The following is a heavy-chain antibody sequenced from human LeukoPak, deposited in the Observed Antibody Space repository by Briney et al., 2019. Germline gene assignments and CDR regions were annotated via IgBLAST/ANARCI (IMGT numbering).Heavy chain of an antibody. CDR1: GFTFSSYA. J-gene: IGHJ6*02. D-gene: IGHD1-1*01. CDR2: ISGSGGNT. CDR3: ARGLLTYNWNYYYGMDV. Sequence: GGSLRLSCAASGFTFSSYAMTWVRQAPGKGLEWVSAISGSGGNTYYADSVKGRFTISRDNSKNTLYLQMNSLRAEDTAVYYCARGLLTYNWNYYYGMDVWGQGTTVTVSS. V-gene: IGHV3-23*01.